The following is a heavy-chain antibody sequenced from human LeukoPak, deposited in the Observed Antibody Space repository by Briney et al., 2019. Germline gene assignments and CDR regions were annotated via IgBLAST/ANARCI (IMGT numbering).Heavy chain of an antibody. Sequence: TGGSLRLSCAASGFTVSSNYMSWVRQAPGKGLEWVSVIYSGGSTYYADSVKGRFTISRDNSKNMLYLQMNSLRAEDTAVYYCARSDYSNYVASEYFQHWGQGTLVTVSS. CDR1: GFTVSSNY. J-gene: IGHJ1*01. D-gene: IGHD4-11*01. CDR3: ARSDYSNYVASEYFQH. CDR2: IYSGGST. V-gene: IGHV3-53*01.